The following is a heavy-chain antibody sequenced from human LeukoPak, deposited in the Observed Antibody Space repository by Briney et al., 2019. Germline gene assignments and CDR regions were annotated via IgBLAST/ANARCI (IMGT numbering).Heavy chain of an antibody. J-gene: IGHJ4*02. Sequence: SETLSLTCAVYGGSFSGYYWSWIRQPPGKGLEWIGEINHSGSTNYNPSPKSRVTISVDTSKNQFSLKLSSVTAADTAVYYCARHNDWLVELDYWGQGTLVTVSS. CDR2: INHSGST. D-gene: IGHD3-9*01. CDR1: GGSFSGYY. V-gene: IGHV4-34*01. CDR3: ARHNDWLVELDY.